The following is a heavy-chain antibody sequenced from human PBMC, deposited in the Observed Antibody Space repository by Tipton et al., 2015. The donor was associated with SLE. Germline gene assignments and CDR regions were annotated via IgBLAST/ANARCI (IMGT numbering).Heavy chain of an antibody. J-gene: IGHJ2*01. V-gene: IGHV4-59*11. CDR2: IYNTGST. CDR3: AGSWDDNEGWYFDL. Sequence: TLSLTCTVSGYSISGHYWTWIRQSPGKGLEWIGYIYNTGSTNYNPSLKSRVTIELDTSKNQFSLKLSSVTAADTAIYYCAGSWDDNEGWYFDLWGRGTLVTVSS. CDR1: GYSISGHY. D-gene: IGHD6-13*01.